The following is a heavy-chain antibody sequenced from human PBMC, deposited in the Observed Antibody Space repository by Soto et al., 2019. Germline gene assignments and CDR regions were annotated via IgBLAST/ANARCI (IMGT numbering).Heavy chain of an antibody. V-gene: IGHV3-7*01. CDR1: GFTFTTYW. CDR3: ARSPGGRYFQY. J-gene: IGHJ1*01. Sequence: EVQLVESGGGMVQPGESLRLSCAASGFTFTTYWMTWVRQAPGKGLEWVANIKQDGSATKYVDSVKDRFTISRDNAKNSLYLQMNSLRAEDTDVYYCARSPGGRYFQYWGQGTLVIVS. D-gene: IGHD2-15*01. CDR2: IKQDGSAT.